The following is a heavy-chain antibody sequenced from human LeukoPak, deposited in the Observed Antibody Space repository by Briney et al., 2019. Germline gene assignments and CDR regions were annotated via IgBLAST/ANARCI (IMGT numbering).Heavy chain of an antibody. J-gene: IGHJ4*02. CDR3: ARGWVDFWSAYYYFDY. CDR2: IYYSGST. Sequence: SETLSLTCTVSGGSISSYYWSWIRQPPGKGLEWIGYIYYSGSTNYNPSLKSRVTISVDTSKNQFSLKLSSVTAADTAVYYCARGWVDFWSAYYYFDYWGQGTLVTVSS. D-gene: IGHD3-3*01. CDR1: GGSISSYY. V-gene: IGHV4-59*01.